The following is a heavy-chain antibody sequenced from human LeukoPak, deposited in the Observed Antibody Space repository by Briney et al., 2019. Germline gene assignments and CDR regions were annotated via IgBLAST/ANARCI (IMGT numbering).Heavy chain of an antibody. D-gene: IGHD3-16*01. CDR3: AADRGGGAFDI. J-gene: IGHJ3*02. CDR1: RFTLSDAW. V-gene: IGHV3-15*01. Sequence: GGSLRLSCVASRFTLSDAWMSWVRQAPGKGLEWVGRFKSKSAGGTTDYAAPVKGRFTVSRDDSQNTLSLQMNSLKTEDTAVYYCAADRGGGAFDIWGPGALVTVSS. CDR2: FKSKSAGGTT.